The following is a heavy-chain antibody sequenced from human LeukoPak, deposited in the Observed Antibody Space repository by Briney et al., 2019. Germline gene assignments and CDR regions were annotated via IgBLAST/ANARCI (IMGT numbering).Heavy chain of an antibody. V-gene: IGHV1-2*04. CDR1: GYTFTGYY. Sequence: RRASVKVSCKASGYTFTGYYMHWVRQAPGQGLEWMGWINPNSGGTNYAQKFQGWVTMTRDTSISTAYMELSRLRSDDTAVYYCAVGYSSGYPTGPIDYWGQGTLVTVSS. CDR2: INPNSGGT. J-gene: IGHJ4*02. D-gene: IGHD6-19*01. CDR3: AVGYSSGYPTGPIDY.